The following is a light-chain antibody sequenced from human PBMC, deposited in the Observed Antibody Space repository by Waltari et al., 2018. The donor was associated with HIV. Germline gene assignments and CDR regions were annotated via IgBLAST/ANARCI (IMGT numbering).Light chain of an antibody. V-gene: IGLV3-21*02. J-gene: IGLJ3*02. Sequence: SYVLTQPPSVSVTPGQTARITCGRDNIGSKSLHWYQLRPGQAPLLVLYADSDRPSGIPERSSGSNSRNTATLTINNVEGGYEADYFCQVWDTRNACWEFGGGTKLTVL. CDR2: ADS. CDR3: QVWDTRNACWE. CDR1: NIGSKS.